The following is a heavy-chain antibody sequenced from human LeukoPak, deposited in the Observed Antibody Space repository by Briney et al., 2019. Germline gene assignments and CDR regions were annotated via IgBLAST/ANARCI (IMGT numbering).Heavy chain of an antibody. V-gene: IGHV4-39*01. Sequence: PSETLSLTCIVSGGAISSAAYHWGWIRQSPGKGLEWIATVSYTGGPYYNPSLKSRVTISLDTSRNQLSLELTSVTAADTAAYYCAGFNVEMATWTDYWGQGALVTVSS. CDR3: AGFNVEMATWTDY. D-gene: IGHD5-24*01. J-gene: IGHJ4*02. CDR1: GGAISSAAYH. CDR2: VSYTGGP.